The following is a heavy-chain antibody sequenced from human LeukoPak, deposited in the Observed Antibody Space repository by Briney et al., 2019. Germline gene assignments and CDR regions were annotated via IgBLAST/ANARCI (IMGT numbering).Heavy chain of an antibody. CDR3: AREDAQEGTNAFDI. CDR1: GGSFSGYS. V-gene: IGHV4-34*01. D-gene: IGHD2-15*01. CDR2: FSHSGFP. Sequence: SETLSLTCAIYGGSFSGYSWTWIRQPPGKGLEWIGEFSHSGFPVYNPSLGGRVTISIDASKNQFSLKLNSVTAADTAVYYCAREDAQEGTNAFDIWGQGTMVTVSS. J-gene: IGHJ3*02.